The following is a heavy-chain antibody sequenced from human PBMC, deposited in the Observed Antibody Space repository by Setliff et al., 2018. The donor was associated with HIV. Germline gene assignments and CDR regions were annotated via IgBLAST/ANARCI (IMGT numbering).Heavy chain of an antibody. CDR1: GGTFNTYG. D-gene: IGHD2-15*01. V-gene: IGHV1-69*13. CDR3: ARGGWSGGGPLHYSYYYLDV. CDR2: IIPAFGTP. Sequence: GASVKVSCKASGGTFNTYGISWVRQAPGQGLEWMGGIIPAFGTPNYAQKFQGRVTITADESTSTAYMGLSSLTSEDTAVYYCARGGWSGGGPLHYSYYYLDVWGQGTAVTVSS. J-gene: IGHJ6*02.